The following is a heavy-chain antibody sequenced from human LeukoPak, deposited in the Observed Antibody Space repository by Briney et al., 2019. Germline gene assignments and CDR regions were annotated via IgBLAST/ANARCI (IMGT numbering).Heavy chain of an antibody. D-gene: IGHD3-22*01. Sequence: SVKVSCKASGYTFTGYYMHWVRQAPGQGLEWMGGIIPIFGTANYAQKFQGRVTITTDESTSTAYMELSSLRSEDTAVYYCARGDDSSGYYYWGQGTLVTVSS. CDR3: ARGDDSSGYYY. CDR1: GYTFTGYY. J-gene: IGHJ4*02. CDR2: IIPIFGTA. V-gene: IGHV1-69*05.